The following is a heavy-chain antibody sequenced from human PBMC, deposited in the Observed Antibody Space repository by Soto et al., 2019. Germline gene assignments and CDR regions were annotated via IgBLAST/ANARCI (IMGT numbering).Heavy chain of an antibody. J-gene: IGHJ4*02. D-gene: IGHD3-22*01. V-gene: IGHV3-30*18. CDR2: ISYDGSNK. CDR3: AKDGYDSSGYYYNSL. CDR1: GFTFSSYG. Sequence: GGSLRLSCAASGFTFSSYGMHWVRQAPGKGLEWVAVISYDGSNKYYADSVKGRFTISRDNSKNTLYLQMNSLRAEDTAVYYCAKDGYDSSGYYYNSLWGQGTLVTVSS.